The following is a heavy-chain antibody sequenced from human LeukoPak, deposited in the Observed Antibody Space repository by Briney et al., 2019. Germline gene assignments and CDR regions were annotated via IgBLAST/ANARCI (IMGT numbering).Heavy chain of an antibody. V-gene: IGHV3-23*01. Sequence: GGSLRLSCSTSGFTLRSYAMGWFRQAPGKGLEWVSAISDTGDKTYYADSVKGRFTISRDNSRNTLYLQMSRLRAEDTALFYCAKMTDSTPYSSGTFDSWGQGTLVTVSS. CDR3: AKMTDSTPYSSGTFDS. CDR1: GFTLRSYA. J-gene: IGHJ4*02. CDR2: ISDTGDKT. D-gene: IGHD3-10*01.